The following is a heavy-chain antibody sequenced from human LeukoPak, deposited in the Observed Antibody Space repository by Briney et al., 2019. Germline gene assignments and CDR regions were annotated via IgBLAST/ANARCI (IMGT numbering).Heavy chain of an antibody. J-gene: IGHJ5*02. D-gene: IGHD3-10*01. V-gene: IGHV1-69*10. CDR2: IIPTFGIA. Sequence: AAVTVSCKGSGGTFSSYAISWVRQAPGQGLEGRGGIIPTFGIANYAQKVQGRVTITADKSTSTAYIELTSLRSADPAVYYCARDGDYYGSGRYYNDAWFDPWGQGPLVPVSS. CDR3: ARDGDYYGSGRYYNDAWFDP. CDR1: GGTFSSYA.